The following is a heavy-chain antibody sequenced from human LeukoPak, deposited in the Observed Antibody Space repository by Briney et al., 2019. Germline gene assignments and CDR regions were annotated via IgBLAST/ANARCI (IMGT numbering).Heavy chain of an antibody. Sequence: PGGSLRLSCAASGFTFSSYSMNWVRQAPGKGLEWVSSISSSSYVYYADSVRGRFTISRDSGRKSVYLQMNSLRAEDTAVYYCAKGSSRPPNAFDIWGQGTLVTVSS. V-gene: IGHV3-21*01. CDR3: AKGSSRPPNAFDI. CDR2: ISSSSYV. D-gene: IGHD6-6*01. CDR1: GFTFSSYS. J-gene: IGHJ3*02.